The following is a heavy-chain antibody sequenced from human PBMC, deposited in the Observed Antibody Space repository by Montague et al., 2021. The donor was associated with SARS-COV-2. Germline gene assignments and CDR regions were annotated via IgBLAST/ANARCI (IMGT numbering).Heavy chain of an antibody. J-gene: IGHJ4*02. CDR2: IWYDGSNK. CDR1: GFTFSSHG. Sequence: SLRLSCAASGFTFSSHGMHWVRQAPGKGLEWVAVIWYDGSNKYYADSVKGRFTISRDNSKNTLYLQMNSLRAEDTAVYYCAREGKVGATTGLDYWGQGTLVTVSS. CDR3: AREGKVGATTGLDY. V-gene: IGHV3-33*01. D-gene: IGHD1-26*01.